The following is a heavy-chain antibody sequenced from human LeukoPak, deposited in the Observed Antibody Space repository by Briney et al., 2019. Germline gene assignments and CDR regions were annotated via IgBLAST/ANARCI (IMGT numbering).Heavy chain of an antibody. CDR1: GFTFSSYW. J-gene: IGHJ4*02. Sequence: GGSLRLSYAASGFTFSSYWMHWVRQAPGKGLVWVSRINSDGSSTSYADSVKGRFTISRDNAKNTLYLQMNSLRAEDTAVYYCARDGSYSSGWYEKYFDYWGQGTLVTVSS. CDR3: ARDGSYSSGWYEKYFDY. CDR2: INSDGSST. V-gene: IGHV3-74*01. D-gene: IGHD6-19*01.